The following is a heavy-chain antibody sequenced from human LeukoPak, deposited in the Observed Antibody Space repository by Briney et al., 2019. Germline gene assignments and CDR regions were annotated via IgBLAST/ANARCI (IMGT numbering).Heavy chain of an antibody. CDR1: GFTFSKYW. Sequence: PGGSLRLSCAASGFTFSKYWMHWVRQAPGKGLVWVSRIYIDGTGIVYAGSVKGRFTISRDNSKNTLYLQMNSLRAEDTAIYFCTRTGYNYGTPLNYWGQGTLVTVSS. CDR2: IYIDGTGI. D-gene: IGHD5-18*01. CDR3: TRTGYNYGTPLNY. V-gene: IGHV3-74*01. J-gene: IGHJ4*02.